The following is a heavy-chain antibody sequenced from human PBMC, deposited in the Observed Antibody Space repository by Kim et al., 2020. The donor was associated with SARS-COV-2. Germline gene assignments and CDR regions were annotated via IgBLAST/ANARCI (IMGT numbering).Heavy chain of an antibody. CDR1: GFTFSSDG. CDR2: ISYDGSNK. CDR3: AKNGGSPYYFDY. V-gene: IGHV3-30*18. J-gene: IGHJ4*02. D-gene: IGHD2-8*01. Sequence: GGSLRLSCAASGFTFSSDGMHWVRQAPGKGLEWVAVISYDGSNKYYADSVKGRFTISRDNSKNTLYLQMNSLRAEDTAVYYCAKNGGSPYYFDYWGQGTLVTVSS.